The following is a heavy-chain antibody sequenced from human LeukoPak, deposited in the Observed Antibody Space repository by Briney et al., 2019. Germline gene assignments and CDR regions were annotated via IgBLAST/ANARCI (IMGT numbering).Heavy chain of an antibody. J-gene: IGHJ4*02. D-gene: IGHD6-19*01. CDR1: GFTFSSYA. CDR2: ISYDGSNK. Sequence: PGGSLRLSCAASGFTFSSYAMHWVRQAPGKGLEWVAVISYDGSNKYCADSVKGRFTISRDNSKNTLYLQMNSLRAEDTAVYYCARDLSEQWLVYYFDYWGQGTLVTVSS. V-gene: IGHV3-30-3*01. CDR3: ARDLSEQWLVYYFDY.